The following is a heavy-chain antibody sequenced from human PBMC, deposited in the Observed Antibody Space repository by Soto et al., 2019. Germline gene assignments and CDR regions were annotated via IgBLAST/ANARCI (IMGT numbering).Heavy chain of an antibody. V-gene: IGHV1-24*01. CDR1: GYTLTELS. CDR2: FDPEDGET. J-gene: IGHJ5*02. CDR3: AKEFTRSYYESSGYIRRSWVDP. Sequence: SSVKVSCKVSGYTLTELSMHWVRQAPGKGLEWMGGFDPEDGETIYAQKFQGRVTMTEDTSTDTAYMELSSLRSEDTAVYYSAKEFTRSYYESSGYIRRSWVDPWG. D-gene: IGHD3-22*01.